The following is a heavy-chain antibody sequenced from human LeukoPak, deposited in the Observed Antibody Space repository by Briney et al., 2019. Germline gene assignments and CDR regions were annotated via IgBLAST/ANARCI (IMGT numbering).Heavy chain of an antibody. J-gene: IGHJ4*02. CDR3: GEGH. CDR2: ISGSGDKT. V-gene: IGHV3-23*01. CDR1: GFTFSNFA. Sequence: GSLRLSCAASGFTFSNFAMIWVRQAPGKGLEWVLAISGSGDKTHYADSVKGRFTISRDNSKSVLYMQLNNLRLEDTAVYYCGEGHWGRGTLVTVSS.